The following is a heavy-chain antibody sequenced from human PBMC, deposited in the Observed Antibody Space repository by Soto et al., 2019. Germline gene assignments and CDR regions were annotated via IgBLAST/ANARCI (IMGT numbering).Heavy chain of an antibody. Sequence: EVQLVESGGGWVQPGGSLRLSCAASGFTFSSYWMSWVRQAPGKGLEWVANIKQDGSEKYYVDSVKGRFTISRDNATNSLYLQMHSLRAEDTAVYYCARDFAGLWFWELFTPPEFDYWGQGTLVTVSS. J-gene: IGHJ4*02. D-gene: IGHD3-10*01. CDR2: IKQDGSEK. V-gene: IGHV3-7*01. CDR1: GFTFSSYW. CDR3: ARDFAGLWFWELFTPPEFDY.